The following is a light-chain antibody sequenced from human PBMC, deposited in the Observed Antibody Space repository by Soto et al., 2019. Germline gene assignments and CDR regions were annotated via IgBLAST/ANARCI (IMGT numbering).Light chain of an antibody. J-gene: IGKJ5*01. Sequence: IVMTQSPATLSVSPGERATLSYRASQSVSSNLAWYQQKPGQAPRLLIYGASTRAAGIPDRFSGTGSGTDFTLTISRLEPEDFAVYYCQHFGDSPITFGQGTRLEIK. CDR2: GAS. CDR1: QSVSSN. CDR3: QHFGDSPIT. V-gene: IGKV3D-15*01.